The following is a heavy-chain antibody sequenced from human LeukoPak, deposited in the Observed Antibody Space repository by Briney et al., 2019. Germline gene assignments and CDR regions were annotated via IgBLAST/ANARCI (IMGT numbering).Heavy chain of an antibody. CDR3: ARGAFTMVRGVIAHYYYYMDV. CDR2: IIPIFGTA. D-gene: IGHD3-10*01. V-gene: IGHV1-69*13. Sequence: ASVKVSCKASGGTFSSYAISWVRQAPGQGLEWMGGIIPIFGTANYAQKFQGRVTITADESTSTAYMELSSLRSEDTAVYYCARGAFTMVRGVIAHYYYYMDVWGKGTTVTISS. CDR1: GGTFSSYA. J-gene: IGHJ6*03.